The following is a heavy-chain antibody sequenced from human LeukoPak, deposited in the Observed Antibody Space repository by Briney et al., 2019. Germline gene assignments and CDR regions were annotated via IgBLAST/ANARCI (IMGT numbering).Heavy chain of an antibody. Sequence: GASVKVSCKASGYTFTSYGISWVRQAPGQGLEWMGWINPNSGGINYAQKFQGWVTMTRDTSISTAYMELSRLRSDDTAVYYCARVMGERNIEMDIWGQGTMVTVSS. CDR2: INPNSGGI. CDR3: ARVMGERNIEMDI. D-gene: IGHD5-24*01. J-gene: IGHJ3*02. V-gene: IGHV1-2*04. CDR1: GYTFTSYG.